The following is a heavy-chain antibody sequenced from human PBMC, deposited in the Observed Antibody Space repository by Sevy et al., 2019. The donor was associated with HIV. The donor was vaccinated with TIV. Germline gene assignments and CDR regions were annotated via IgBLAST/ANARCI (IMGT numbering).Heavy chain of an antibody. Sequence: ASVKVSCKASGGTFSSYAISWVRQAPGQGLEWMGGIIPIFGTANYAQKFQGRVTITADESTSTAYMELSSLRSEDTAVYYCASVSLRLGELSPYYFDYWGQGTLVTVSS. CDR2: IIPIFGTA. CDR3: ASVSLRLGELSPYYFDY. D-gene: IGHD3-16*02. J-gene: IGHJ4*02. CDR1: GGTFSSYA. V-gene: IGHV1-69*13.